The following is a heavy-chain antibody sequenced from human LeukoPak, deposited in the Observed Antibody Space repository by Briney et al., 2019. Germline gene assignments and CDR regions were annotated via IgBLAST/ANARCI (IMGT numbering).Heavy chain of an antibody. CDR2: IYYNGST. V-gene: IGHV4-59*01. J-gene: IGHJ5*02. Sequence: PSETLSLTCSVSGGXIGLYHCSWIRQPPGKGLEWIGYIYYNGSTKYNPSLKSRVTMSVDTSKKQFSLNLTSVTAADTAVYYCARDRAAGSDWLDPWGQGTLVTVSS. CDR3: ARDRAAGSDWLDP. D-gene: IGHD3-10*01. CDR1: GGXIGLYH.